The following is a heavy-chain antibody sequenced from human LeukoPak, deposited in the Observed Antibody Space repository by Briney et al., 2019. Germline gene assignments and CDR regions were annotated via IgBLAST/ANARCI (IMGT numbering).Heavy chain of an antibody. CDR2: IYYSGST. D-gene: IGHD6-19*01. J-gene: IGHJ4*02. CDR1: GGSNSSYY. CDR3: ARSVAVVFDY. Sequence: SETLSLTCTVSGGSNSSYYWSWIRQPPGKGLEWIGYIYYSGSTNYNPSLKSRVTISVDTSKNQFSLKLSSVTAADTAVYYCARSVAVVFDYWGQGTLVTVSS. V-gene: IGHV4-59*01.